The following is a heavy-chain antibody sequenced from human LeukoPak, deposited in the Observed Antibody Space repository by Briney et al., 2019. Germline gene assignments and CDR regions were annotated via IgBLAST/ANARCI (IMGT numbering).Heavy chain of an antibody. CDR1: GFTFSSFT. CDR2: ISSTSTYI. J-gene: IGHJ2*01. CDR3: ARHMVGNGYFDL. Sequence: GGSLRLSCAASGFTFSSFTMNWVRQAPGKGLEWVSSISSTSTYIHYADSVKGRFTISRDNAKNSLYLQMNSLRAEDTAVYYCARHMVGNGYFDLWGRGTLVTVSS. V-gene: IGHV3-21*01. D-gene: IGHD3-10*01.